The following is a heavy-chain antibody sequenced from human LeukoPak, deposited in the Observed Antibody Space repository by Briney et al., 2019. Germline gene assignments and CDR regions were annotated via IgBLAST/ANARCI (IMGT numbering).Heavy chain of an antibody. CDR2: IYYSGST. Sequence: SETLSLTCTVSGGSISSSFYYWGWIRQPPGKGLEWIGSIYYSGSTYYNPSLKSRVTISVDTSKNQFSLKLSSVTAADTAVYYCARAASGLGSSWYKYYYYGMDVWGQGTTVTVSS. D-gene: IGHD6-13*01. V-gene: IGHV4-39*01. CDR1: GGSISSSFYY. J-gene: IGHJ6*02. CDR3: ARAASGLGSSWYKYYYYGMDV.